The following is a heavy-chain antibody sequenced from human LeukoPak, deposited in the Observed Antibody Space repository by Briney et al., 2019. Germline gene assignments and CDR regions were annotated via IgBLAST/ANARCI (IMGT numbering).Heavy chain of an antibody. Sequence: SETLSLTCNVSGVSISSYYWSWVRQPPGKGLEWIGYIYYSGGSKNNPALKSRVTILVDTAKNQVSLKLRSVTAADTAVYYCARDLLQWGIDGMDVWGQGTTVIVSS. D-gene: IGHD2-8*01. J-gene: IGHJ6*02. CDR2: IYYSGGS. CDR3: ARDLLQWGIDGMDV. CDR1: GVSISSYY. V-gene: IGHV4-59*01.